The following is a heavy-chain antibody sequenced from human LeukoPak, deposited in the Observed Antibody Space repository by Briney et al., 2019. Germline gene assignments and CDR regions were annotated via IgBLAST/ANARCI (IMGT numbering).Heavy chain of an antibody. V-gene: IGHV1-69*10. J-gene: IGHJ4*02. CDR1: GGTFSDYA. D-gene: IGHD3-10*01. CDR3: ARAPYYYGSGSYPNLLPYDY. CDR2: FIPILGTA. Sequence: SVKVSCKASGGTFSDYALNWVRQAPGQGLEWMGVFIPILGTANSTQKFQGRVTITADISTNTVYMELSSLRSEDTAVYYCARAPYYYGSGSYPNLLPYDYWGQGTLVTVSS.